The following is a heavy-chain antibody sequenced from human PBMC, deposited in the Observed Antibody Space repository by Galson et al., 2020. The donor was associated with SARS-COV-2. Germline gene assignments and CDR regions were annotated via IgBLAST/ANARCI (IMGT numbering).Heavy chain of an antibody. Sequence: SESPSLTCSISRGSISSSGIHCGWIRQPPGQGPKRLASSYSSGSTYYNPWLKSRVTISVDTSKTQFSLKMTSVTAADTAVYYCARASQWLVRDGYFDYWGQGTLVTVSS. CDR1: RGSISSSGIH. CDR2: SYSSGST. V-gene: IGHV4-39*07. CDR3: ARASQWLVRDGYFDY. D-gene: IGHD6-19*01. J-gene: IGHJ4*02.